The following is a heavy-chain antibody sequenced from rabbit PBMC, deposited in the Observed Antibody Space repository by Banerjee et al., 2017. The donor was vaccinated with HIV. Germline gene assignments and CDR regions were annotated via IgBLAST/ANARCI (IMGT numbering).Heavy chain of an antibody. CDR2: IDGGSVGST. CDR1: GFSFSNSYY. J-gene: IGHJ4*01. CDR3: DSSGVSCYDYTTTGYFKL. V-gene: IGHV1S40*01. D-gene: IGHD6-1*01. Sequence: QSLEESGGDLVKPGASLTLTCTASGFSFSNSYYMCWVRQAPGKGLEWIACIDGGSVGSTSYAGWAKCRFTISKTSSTTMTLQTTSLTAADTATYFCDSSGVSCYDYTTTGYFKLWGPGTLVTVS.